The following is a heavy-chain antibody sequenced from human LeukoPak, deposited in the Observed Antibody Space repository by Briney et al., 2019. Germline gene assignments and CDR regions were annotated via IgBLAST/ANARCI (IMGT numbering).Heavy chain of an antibody. Sequence: PGRTLRLSCAASGFTFSSYAMHWGREAPGKGLEWVAVISYEGSNKYYADSVKGRFTISRDNSKNTRYLQMNSLRAEDTAVYYCARDSSSWHPNAFDIWGQGTMVTVSS. CDR3: ARDSSSWHPNAFDI. CDR1: GFTFSSYA. CDR2: ISYEGSNK. J-gene: IGHJ3*02. V-gene: IGHV3-30*11. D-gene: IGHD6-13*01.